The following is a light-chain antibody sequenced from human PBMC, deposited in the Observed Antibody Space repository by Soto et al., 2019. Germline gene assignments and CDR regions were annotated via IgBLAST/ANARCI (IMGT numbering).Light chain of an antibody. V-gene: IGKV3-20*01. CDR3: QHHSSSPRS. J-gene: IGKJ1*01. Sequence: ETVLTKTPDTLSVSTGDRATLSCRASQSVSSNLAWYQQKPGQTPRLLIYGAFNRAGGVPDRFSGSGSGTGFTITICGLGIQDFPLYCCQHHSSSPRSFGPGTKVDIK. CDR1: QSVSSN. CDR2: GAF.